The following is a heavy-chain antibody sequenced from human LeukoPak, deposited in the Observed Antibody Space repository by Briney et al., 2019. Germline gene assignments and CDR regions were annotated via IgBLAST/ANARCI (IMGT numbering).Heavy chain of an antibody. CDR2: IIPIFGTA. D-gene: IGHD2-15*01. V-gene: IGHV1-69*06. Sequence: SVKVSCKASGGTFSSYAISWVRQAPGQGLEWMGGIIPIFGTANYAQKFQGRVTITADKSTSTAYMELSSLRSEDTAVYYCARGCRGYCSGGSCYLFDYWGQGTLVTVSS. J-gene: IGHJ4*02. CDR3: ARGCRGYCSGGSCYLFDY. CDR1: GGTFSSYA.